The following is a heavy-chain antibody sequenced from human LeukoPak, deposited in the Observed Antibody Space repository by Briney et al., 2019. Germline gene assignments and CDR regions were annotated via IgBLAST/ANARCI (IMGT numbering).Heavy chain of an antibody. D-gene: IGHD2-2*01. J-gene: IGHJ5*02. CDR2: INHSGST. V-gene: IGHV4-34*01. CDR3: ARESRRRYCSSTSCFSYWFDP. CDR1: GGSFSGYY. Sequence: PSETLSLTCAVYGGSFSGYYWSWIRRPPGKGLEWIGEINHSGSTNYNPSLKSRVTISVDTSKNQFSLKLSSVTAADTAVYYCARESRRRYCSSTSCFSYWFDPWGQGTLVTVSS.